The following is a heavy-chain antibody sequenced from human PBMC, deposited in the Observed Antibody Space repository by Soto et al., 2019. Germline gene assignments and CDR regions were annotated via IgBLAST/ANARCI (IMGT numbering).Heavy chain of an antibody. D-gene: IGHD2-2*01. CDR1: GFTFGDYA. J-gene: IGHJ6*03. V-gene: IGHV3-49*03. Sequence: GGSLRLSCTASGFTFGDYAMSWFRQAPGKGLEWVGFIRSEAYGGTTEYAASVKGRFTISRDDSKSIAYLQMNSLKTEDTAVYYCGSCSITSCFYYYYYMDVWGKGTTVTVSS. CDR3: GSCSITSCFYYYYYMDV. CDR2: IRSEAYGGTT.